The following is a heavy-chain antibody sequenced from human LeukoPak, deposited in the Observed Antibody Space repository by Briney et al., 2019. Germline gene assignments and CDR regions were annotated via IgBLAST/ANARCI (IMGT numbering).Heavy chain of an antibody. CDR3: ARDGSSGSFDY. D-gene: IGHD6-19*01. CDR1: GGTFSSYA. V-gene: IGHV1-69*05. Sequence: SVKVSCKAAGGTFSSYAISWVRQAPGQGLEWMGRIIPIFGTANYAQKFQGRVTITTDESTSTAYMELSSLRSEDTAVYYCARDGSSGSFDYWGQGTLVTVSS. J-gene: IGHJ4*02. CDR2: IIPIFGTA.